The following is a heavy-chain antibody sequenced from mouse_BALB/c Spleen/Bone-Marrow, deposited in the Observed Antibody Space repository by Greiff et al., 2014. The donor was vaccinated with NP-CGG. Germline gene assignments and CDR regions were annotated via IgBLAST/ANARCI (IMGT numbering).Heavy chain of an antibody. CDR3: AIYYGNYYAMDY. D-gene: IGHD2-1*01. Sequence: EVQLQQSGAELVKPGASVKLSCTASGFNIKDTYMHWVKQRPEQGLEWIGRIDPANGNTKYDPKFQGKATITADTSSNTAYLQLSSLTSEDSAVYYCAIYYGNYYAMDYGGQGTSVTVSS. CDR2: IDPANGNT. CDR1: GFNIKDTY. J-gene: IGHJ4*01. V-gene: IGHV14-3*02.